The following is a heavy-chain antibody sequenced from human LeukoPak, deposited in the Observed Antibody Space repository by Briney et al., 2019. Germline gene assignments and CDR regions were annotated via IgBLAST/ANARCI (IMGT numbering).Heavy chain of an antibody. Sequence: GESLKISCKASGYSFTNYWIGWVRQMPGKGLEWMGIIYPGDSDTRYSPSFQGQVTISADKSISTAYLQWSSLKASDTAMYYCARHGVSSGGYSKYYYYYMDVWGKGTTVTVSS. CDR2: IYPGDSDT. CDR1: GYSFTNYW. CDR3: ARHGVSSGGYSKYYYYYMDV. D-gene: IGHD3-10*01. V-gene: IGHV5-51*01. J-gene: IGHJ6*03.